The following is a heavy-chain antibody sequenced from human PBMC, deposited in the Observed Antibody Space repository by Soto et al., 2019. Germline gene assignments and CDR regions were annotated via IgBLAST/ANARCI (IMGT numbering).Heavy chain of an antibody. J-gene: IGHJ4*02. CDR1: GFTFSSYA. CDR2: ISGRGGST. V-gene: IGHV3-23*01. CDR3: AKDRAIVPGPFDY. Sequence: PGGSLRLSCAASGFTFSSYAMSWVRQAPGKGLEWVSDISGRGGSTYYADSVKGRFTISRDNSKNTVYLQMNSLRAEDTAVYYCAKDRAIVPGPFDYWGQGTPVTVSS. D-gene: IGHD2-8*01.